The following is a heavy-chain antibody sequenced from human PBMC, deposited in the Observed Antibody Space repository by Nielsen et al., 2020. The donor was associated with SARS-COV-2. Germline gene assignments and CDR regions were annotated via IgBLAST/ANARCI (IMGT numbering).Heavy chain of an antibody. D-gene: IGHD3-3*01. V-gene: IGHV4-59*01. J-gene: IGHJ3*02. CDR1: GGSFSGYS. CDR3: ARDAGNYDFWSGYYRGDAFDI. Sequence: SETLSLTCAVYGGSFSGYSWSWIRQPPGKGLEWIGYIYYSGSTNYNPSLKSRVTTSVDTSKNQFSLKLSSVTAADTAVYYCARDAGNYDFWSGYYRGDAFDIWGQGTMVTVSS. CDR2: IYYSGST.